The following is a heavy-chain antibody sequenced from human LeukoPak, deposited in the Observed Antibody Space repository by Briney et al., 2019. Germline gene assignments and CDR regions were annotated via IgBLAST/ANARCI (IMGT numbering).Heavy chain of an antibody. CDR3: ARDGERRLEPPTYHYYYYYMDV. D-gene: IGHD1-1*01. J-gene: IGHJ6*03. CDR2: ISSNGGST. V-gene: IGHV3-64*01. CDR1: GFTFSSYA. Sequence: GGSLRLSCAASGFTFSSYAMHWVRQAPGKGLEYVSAISSNGGSTYYANSVKGRFTISRDNSKNTLYLQMGSLRAEDMAVYYCARDGERRLEPPTYHYYYYYMDVWGKGTTVTVSS.